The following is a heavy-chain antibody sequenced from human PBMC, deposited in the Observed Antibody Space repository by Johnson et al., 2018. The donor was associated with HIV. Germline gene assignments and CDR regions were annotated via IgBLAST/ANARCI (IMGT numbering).Heavy chain of an antibody. V-gene: IGHV3-30-3*01. Sequence: QVQLVESGGGLAQPGRSLRLSCAASGFTFSSYAIHWVRQAPGKGLEWVAVISYDGSNKYYADSVKGRFTISRDNSKNTLYLQMNSLRAEETAVYYCARGWQQRAFDIWGQGTMVTVSS. CDR3: ARGWQQRAFDI. CDR1: GFTFSSYA. CDR2: ISYDGSNK. D-gene: IGHD6-13*01. J-gene: IGHJ3*02.